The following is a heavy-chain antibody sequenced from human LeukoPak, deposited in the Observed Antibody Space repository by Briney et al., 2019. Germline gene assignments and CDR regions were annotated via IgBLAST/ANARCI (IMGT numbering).Heavy chain of an antibody. D-gene: IGHD3-16*02. Sequence: GESLKISCKGSGYSFTAYWIAWVRQMPGKGLEWMGIIYPGDSDTRYSPSFQGQVTISADKSISTAYLQWSSLKASDTAMYYCATMGELSFSPGINWGQGTLVTVSS. CDR1: GYSFTAYW. V-gene: IGHV5-51*01. CDR2: IYPGDSDT. CDR3: ATMGELSFSPGIN. J-gene: IGHJ4*02.